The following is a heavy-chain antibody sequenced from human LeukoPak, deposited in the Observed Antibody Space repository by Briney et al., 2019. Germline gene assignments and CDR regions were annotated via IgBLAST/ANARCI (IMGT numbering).Heavy chain of an antibody. D-gene: IGHD7-27*01. V-gene: IGHV1-24*01. J-gene: IGHJ3*02. CDR2: FDPEDGET. CDR3: EKDNVGKALGALDI. Sequence: ASVKVSCKVSGYTLTELSMHWVRQAPGKGLEWMGGFDPEDGETIYAQKFQGRVTMTEDTSTDTAYMELSSLRSEDTAVYYCEKDNVGKALGALDIWGKGTRSPSLQ. CDR1: GYTLTELS.